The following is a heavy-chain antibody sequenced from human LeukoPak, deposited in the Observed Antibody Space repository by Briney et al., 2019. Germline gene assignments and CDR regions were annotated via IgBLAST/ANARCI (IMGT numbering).Heavy chain of an antibody. CDR3: ARVRYCSSTSCN. CDR1: GGSFSGYY. D-gene: IGHD2-2*01. V-gene: IGHV4-34*01. CDR2: INHSGST. Sequence: SETLSLTCAVYGGSFSGYYWSWIRQPPGKGLEWIGEINHSGSTNYNPSLKSRVTISVDTSKNQFSLKLSSVTAADTAVYYCARVRYCSSTSCNWGQGTLVTVSS. J-gene: IGHJ4*02.